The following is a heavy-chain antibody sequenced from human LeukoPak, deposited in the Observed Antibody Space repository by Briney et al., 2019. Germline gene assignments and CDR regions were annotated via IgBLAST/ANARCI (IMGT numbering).Heavy chain of an antibody. CDR1: GFTFSTYW. J-gene: IGHJ4*02. CDR2: IKQDGSEK. CDR3: AKDSLDY. V-gene: IGHV3-7*04. Sequence: GGSLRLSCSASGFTFSTYWMTWVRQAPGKGLEWVANIKQDGSEKYYVDAVKGRFTISRDNANNSLYLQMNSLRAEDTAVYYCAKDSLDYWGQGTLVTVSS.